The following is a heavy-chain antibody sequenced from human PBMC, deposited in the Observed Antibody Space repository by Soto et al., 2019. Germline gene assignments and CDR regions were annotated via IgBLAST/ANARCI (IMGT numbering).Heavy chain of an antibody. V-gene: IGHV4-31*03. CDR1: GGSINSGGYY. J-gene: IGHJ5*02. Sequence: SETLSLTCTVSGGSINSGGYYWSWIRQHPGKGLEWIGYIYYSGSTYYNPSLKSRITISVDTSKNQFSLKLSSVTSADTAVYYCARSSPVVTAPWGQGTLVTVSS. CDR3: ARSSPVVTAP. CDR2: IYYSGST. D-gene: IGHD2-21*02.